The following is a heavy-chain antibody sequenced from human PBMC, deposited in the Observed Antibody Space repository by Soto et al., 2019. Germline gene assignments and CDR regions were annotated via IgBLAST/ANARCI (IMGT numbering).Heavy chain of an antibody. Sequence: QVQLQESGPGLVKPSQTLSLTCTVSGGSISSGGYYWSWIRQHPGKGLECIGYIYYSGSTYYNPSLKSRVTISVDTSKNQFSLKLSSVTAADTAVYSCARVHPSPAPIHGIDVWGQGTTVTVSS. CDR2: IYYSGST. J-gene: IGHJ6*02. CDR1: GGSISSGGYY. V-gene: IGHV4-31*03. CDR3: ARVHPSPAPIHGIDV. D-gene: IGHD2-21*01.